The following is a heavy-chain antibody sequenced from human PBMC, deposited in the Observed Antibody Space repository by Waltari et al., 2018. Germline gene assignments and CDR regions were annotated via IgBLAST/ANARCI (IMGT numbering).Heavy chain of an antibody. Sequence: QVQLVQSGGEVNKPGASVKVSCKASGYTFTSYDINWVRQATGQGLEWVGWRKPNSGNTGYAQKFKGRGTMTRGTSINTAYMELSSLRSEDTAVYYCARDFDLSTVPLGYWGQGTLVTVSS. J-gene: IGHJ4*02. CDR3: ARDFDLSTVPLGY. D-gene: IGHD4-4*01. CDR2: RKPNSGNT. V-gene: IGHV1-8*01. CDR1: GYTFTSYD.